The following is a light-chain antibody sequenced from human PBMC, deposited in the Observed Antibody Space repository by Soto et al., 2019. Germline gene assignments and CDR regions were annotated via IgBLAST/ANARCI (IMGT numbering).Light chain of an antibody. J-gene: IGKJ4*01. CDR1: QSVSSN. Sequence: ELVMTQSPATPSVSPGERAPLSWRASQSVSSNLAWYQQKPGQAPRLLIYGASTRATGIPARFSGSGSGTEFTLTISSLQSEDFAVYYCQQYNNWPPSFGGGTKVDIK. CDR3: QQYNNWPPS. CDR2: GAS. V-gene: IGKV3-15*01.